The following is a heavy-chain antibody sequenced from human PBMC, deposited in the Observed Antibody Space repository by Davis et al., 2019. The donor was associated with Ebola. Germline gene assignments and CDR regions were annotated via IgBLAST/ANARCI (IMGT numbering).Heavy chain of an antibody. J-gene: IGHJ4*02. CDR3: ARGTTVWGGKRYYFDY. D-gene: IGHD1-7*01. Sequence: GGSLRLSCAASGFTFSSYSMNWVRQAPGKGLEWVSSISSSSSYIYYADSVKGRFTISRDNAKNSLYLQMNSLRAEDTAVYYCARGTTVWGGKRYYFDYWGQGTLVTVSS. CDR1: GFTFSSYS. V-gene: IGHV3-21*01. CDR2: ISSSSSYI.